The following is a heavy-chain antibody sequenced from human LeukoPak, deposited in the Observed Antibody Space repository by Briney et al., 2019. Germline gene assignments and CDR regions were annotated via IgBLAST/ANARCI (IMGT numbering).Heavy chain of an antibody. CDR1: GFTFTSYW. Sequence: GGSLRLSCAASGFTFTSYWMHWVRQAPGKGLVWVSRINSDGSRIDYADSVKGRFTISRDNAKSTLYLQMNSLRVEDTAVYYCVRDRPSNYFDASVDAFDIWGQGTMVTVSS. CDR3: VRDRPSNYFDASVDAFDI. D-gene: IGHD3-22*01. J-gene: IGHJ3*02. CDR2: INSDGSRI. V-gene: IGHV3-74*01.